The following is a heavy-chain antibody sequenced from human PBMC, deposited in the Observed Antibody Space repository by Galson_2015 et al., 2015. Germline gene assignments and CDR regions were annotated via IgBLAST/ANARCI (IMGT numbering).Heavy chain of an antibody. Sequence: SLRLSCAASGFAFSRHAMHWVRQAPGKGLEWLAVIWHDGSNKYFPDSVKGRFTISRDNSKNTLYLQMNSLRAEDTAVYYCARDNYGSSGYIDYWGQGTLVTVSS. CDR3: ARDNYGSSGYIDY. CDR1: GFAFSRHA. D-gene: IGHD3-22*01. CDR2: IWHDGSNK. V-gene: IGHV3-33*01. J-gene: IGHJ4*02.